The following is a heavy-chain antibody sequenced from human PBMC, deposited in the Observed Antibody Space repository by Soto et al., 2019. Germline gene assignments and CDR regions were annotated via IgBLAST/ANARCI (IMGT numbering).Heavy chain of an antibody. Sequence: QVQLVESGGGVVQPGRSMRLSCAASGFTFSSYAMHWVRQAPGKGLEWVAVISYDGSNKYYADSVKGRFTISRDNSKNTLYLQMNSLRAEDTAVSYCARDLTGYYFYFQHWGQGTLVTVSS. D-gene: IGHD3-9*01. CDR3: ARDLTGYYFYFQH. V-gene: IGHV3-30-3*01. CDR1: GFTFSSYA. CDR2: ISYDGSNK. J-gene: IGHJ1*01.